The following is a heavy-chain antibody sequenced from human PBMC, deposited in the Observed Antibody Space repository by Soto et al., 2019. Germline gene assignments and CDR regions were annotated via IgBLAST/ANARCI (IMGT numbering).Heavy chain of an antibody. CDR1: GFTFSSYS. CDR3: ARDLKGIADHYYYYYYMDV. V-gene: IGHV3-48*01. D-gene: IGHD6-13*01. CDR2: ISSSSSTI. J-gene: IGHJ6*03. Sequence: GGSLRLSCAASGFTFSSYSMNWVRQAPGKGLEWVSYISSSSSTIYYADSVKGRFTISRDNAKNSLYLQMNSLRAEDTAVYYCARDLKGIADHYYYYYYMDVWGKGTTVTVSS.